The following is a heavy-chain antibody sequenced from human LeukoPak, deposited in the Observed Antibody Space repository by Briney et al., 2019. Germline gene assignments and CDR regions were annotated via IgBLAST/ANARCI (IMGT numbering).Heavy chain of an antibody. CDR1: GGSISSHY. Sequence: PSETLSLTCTVSGGSISSHYWKWIRQPPGKGLEWIGYIYYSGSTYYNPSLKSRVTISVDTSKNQFSLKLSSVTAADTAVYYCARLRTGGFLDFWGQGTLVTASS. V-gene: IGHV4-59*08. CDR2: IYYSGST. D-gene: IGHD1-14*01. J-gene: IGHJ4*02. CDR3: ARLRTGGFLDF.